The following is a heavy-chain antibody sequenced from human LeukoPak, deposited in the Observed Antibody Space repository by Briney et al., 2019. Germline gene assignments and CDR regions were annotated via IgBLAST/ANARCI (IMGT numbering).Heavy chain of an antibody. CDR3: ARDSGTTGEVKFDP. J-gene: IGHJ5*02. CDR2: IYTSGSI. V-gene: IGHV4-4*07. CDR1: GGSISSYY. Sequence: SETLSLTCTVSGGSISSYYWSWIRQPAGKGLEWIGRIYTSGSITYNPSLKSRVSKSVDTSKNQFSLKLSSVTAADTAVYYCARDSGTTGEVKFDPWGQGTLVTVSS. D-gene: IGHD3-10*01.